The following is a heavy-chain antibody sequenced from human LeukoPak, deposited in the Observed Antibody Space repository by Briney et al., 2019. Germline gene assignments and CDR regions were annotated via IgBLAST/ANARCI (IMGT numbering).Heavy chain of an antibody. J-gene: IGHJ4*02. CDR3: ARGFVQTGYSSSSYVH. CDR1: GFSVSSNY. D-gene: IGHD6-13*01. V-gene: IGHV3-66*01. Sequence: GGSLRLSCTASGFSVSSNYVSWVRQAPGKGLEWVSVMFASGSTYYADSVKGRFTFSRDIFRNTLYLQLNSLRVEDTALYYCARGFVQTGYSSSSYVHWGQGTLVTVSS. CDR2: MFASGST.